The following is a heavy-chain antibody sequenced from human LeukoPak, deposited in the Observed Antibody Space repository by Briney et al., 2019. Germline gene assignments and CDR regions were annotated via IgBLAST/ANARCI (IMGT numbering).Heavy chain of an antibody. Sequence: GGSLRLSCAASGFTFSSYAMHWVRQAPGKGLEWVAVISYDGSNKYYADSVKGRFTISRDNSKNTLYLQMNSLRAEDTAVYYCARGVRHFGWSSTKNRTVIFDYWGQGTLVTVSS. CDR3: ARGVRHFGWSSTKNRTVIFDY. CDR2: ISYDGSNK. D-gene: IGHD6-19*01. J-gene: IGHJ4*02. V-gene: IGHV3-30-3*01. CDR1: GFTFSSYA.